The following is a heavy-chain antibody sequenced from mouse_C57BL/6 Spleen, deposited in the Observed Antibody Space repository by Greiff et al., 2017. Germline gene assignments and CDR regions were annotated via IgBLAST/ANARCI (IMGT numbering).Heavy chain of an antibody. CDR1: GYAFSSSW. CDR3: ARSYDGYYFDY. D-gene: IGHD2-3*01. Sequence: LVESGASVKISCKASGYAFSSSWMNWVKQRPGKGLEWIGRIYPGDGDTNYNGKFKGKATLTADKSSSTAYMQLSSLTSEDSAVYFCARSYDGYYFDYWGQGTTLTVSS. V-gene: IGHV1-82*01. J-gene: IGHJ2*01. CDR2: IYPGDGDT.